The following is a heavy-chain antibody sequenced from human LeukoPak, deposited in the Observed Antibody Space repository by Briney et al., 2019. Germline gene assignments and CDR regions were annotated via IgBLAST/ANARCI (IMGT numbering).Heavy chain of an antibody. CDR3: AKVGRDGFYYFDY. CDR1: GFTFSSYG. Sequence: PGRSLRLSCAASGFTFSSYGMHWVRQAPGKGLEWVAVISYDGSNKYYADSVKGRFTISRDNSKNTLYLQMNSLRAEDTAVYYCAKVGRDGFYYFDYWGQGTLVTVSS. D-gene: IGHD5-24*01. V-gene: IGHV3-30*18. J-gene: IGHJ4*02. CDR2: ISYDGSNK.